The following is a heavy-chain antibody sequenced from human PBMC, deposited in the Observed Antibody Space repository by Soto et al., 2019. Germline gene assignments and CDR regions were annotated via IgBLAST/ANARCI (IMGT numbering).Heavy chain of an antibody. Sequence: QVQLVQSGPEVQKPGAFLKDSCKASGYTFTASGISWVRQAPGQGLEWMGWTSIYNGHTEYSPKFLGRVVMTTDTSADTAYLELKSLRPDDAALYYCARWDDYGASDKYHFDQRGQGALVTVSS. V-gene: IGHV1-18*01. CDR2: TSIYNGHT. CDR3: ARWDDYGASDKYHFDQ. D-gene: IGHD4-17*01. CDR1: GYTFTASG. J-gene: IGHJ4*02.